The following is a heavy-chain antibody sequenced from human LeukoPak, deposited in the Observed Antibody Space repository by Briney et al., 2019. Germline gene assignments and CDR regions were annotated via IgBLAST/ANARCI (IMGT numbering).Heavy chain of an antibody. Sequence: GGSLRLSCAASGFTFSSYEMNWVRQAPGKGLEWVSYISSSGSTIYYADSVKGRFTISRDNSKNTLYLQMNSLRAEDTAVYYCAKSGIPAAMRSYFDYWGQGTLVTVSS. D-gene: IGHD2-2*01. CDR1: GFTFSSYE. J-gene: IGHJ4*02. CDR2: ISSSGSTI. CDR3: AKSGIPAAMRSYFDY. V-gene: IGHV3-48*03.